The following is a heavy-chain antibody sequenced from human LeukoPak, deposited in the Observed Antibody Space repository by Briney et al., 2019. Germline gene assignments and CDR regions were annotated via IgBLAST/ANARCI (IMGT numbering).Heavy chain of an antibody. V-gene: IGHV6-1*01. D-gene: IGHD3-22*01. CDR2: TYYRSKWYN. CDR1: GDSVSSNSAA. J-gene: IGHJ4*02. CDR3: ARDMAPDYYDSSGYQVGFDY. Sequence: SQILSLTCAISGDSVSSNSAAWNWIRQSPSRGLEWLGRTYYRSKWYNDYAVSVKSRITINPDTSKNQFSLQLNSVTPEDTAVYYCARDMAPDYYDSSGYQVGFDYWGQGTLVTVSS.